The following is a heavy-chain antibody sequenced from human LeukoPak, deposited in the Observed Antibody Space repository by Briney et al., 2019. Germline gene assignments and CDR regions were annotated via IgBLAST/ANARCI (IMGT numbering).Heavy chain of an antibody. Sequence: GGSLRLSCAASGFTFSSYSMNWVRQAPGKGLEWVSSISSSSSYIYYADSVKGRFTISRDNAKNSLYLQMNSLRAEDTAVYYCARARLGSGEDYMDVWGKGTTVTISS. CDR3: ARARLGSGEDYMDV. J-gene: IGHJ6*03. CDR2: ISSSSSYI. V-gene: IGHV3-21*01. CDR1: GFTFSSYS. D-gene: IGHD2-15*01.